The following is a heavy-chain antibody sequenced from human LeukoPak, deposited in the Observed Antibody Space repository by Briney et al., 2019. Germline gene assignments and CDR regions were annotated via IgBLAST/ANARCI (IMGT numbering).Heavy chain of an antibody. D-gene: IGHD2-8*01. CDR3: ARDLRLRYCTNVVCYTPYYYYGMDV. J-gene: IGHJ6*02. CDR1: GYTFAGYY. V-gene: IGHV1-2*02. CDR2: INPNSGGT. Sequence: ASVKVSCKASGYTFAGYYMHWVRQAPGQGLEWMGWINPNSGGTNYAQKFQGRVTMTRGTSISTAYMELSRLRSDDTAVYYCARDLRLRYCTNVVCYTPYYYYGMDVWGQGTTVTVSS.